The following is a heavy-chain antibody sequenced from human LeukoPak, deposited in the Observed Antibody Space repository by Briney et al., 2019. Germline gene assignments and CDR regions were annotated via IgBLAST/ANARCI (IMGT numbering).Heavy chain of an antibody. CDR1: GFTFDSHG. CDR3: ARTRSSGGYSGADY. V-gene: IGHV3-20*04. J-gene: IGHJ4*02. CDR2: LNWNGGST. D-gene: IGHD1-26*01. Sequence: GVSLRLSCAASGFTFDSHGMTWVRQAPGKGLEWVPGLNWNGGSTGYADSLQGRFTISRDNAKNSLYLQMTSLRAEDTALYYCARTRSSGGYSGADYWGQGTLVTVSS.